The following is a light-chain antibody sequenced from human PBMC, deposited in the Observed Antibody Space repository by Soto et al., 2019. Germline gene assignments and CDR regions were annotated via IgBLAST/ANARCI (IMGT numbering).Light chain of an antibody. J-gene: IGLJ3*02. Sequence: QSALTQPASVSGSPGQSITISCTGTSSDVGGYNYVSWYQQHPGKAPKVLIYDVSYRPSGVSNRISGSKSGNTASLTISGLQAEDEADYYCSSYTSSSTLEGVFGGGTKLTVL. CDR2: DVS. CDR1: SSDVGGYNY. V-gene: IGLV2-14*03. CDR3: SSYTSSSTLEGV.